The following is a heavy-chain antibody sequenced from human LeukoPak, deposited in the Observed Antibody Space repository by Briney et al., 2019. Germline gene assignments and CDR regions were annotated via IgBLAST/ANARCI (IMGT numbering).Heavy chain of an antibody. CDR1: GYTLTELS. CDR3: ATRPRIAIFGVVIPRTSPLDP. V-gene: IGHV1-24*01. CDR2: FDPEDGET. D-gene: IGHD3-3*01. J-gene: IGHJ5*02. Sequence: GASVKVSCKVSGYTLTELSMHWVRQAPGKGLEWMGGFDPEDGETIYAQKFQGRVTMTEDTSTDTAYMELSSLRSEDTAVYYCATRPRIAIFGVVIPRTSPLDPWGQGTLVTVSS.